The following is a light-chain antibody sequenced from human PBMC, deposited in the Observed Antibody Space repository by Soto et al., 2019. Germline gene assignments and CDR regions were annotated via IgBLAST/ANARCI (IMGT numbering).Light chain of an antibody. Sequence: QSALTQPASVSGSPGQSITISCTGTSSDVGGYNYVSWYQQHPGKAPKLMIYDVSSRPSGVSSRFSGSKSGNTASLTISGLQAEDEADYYCSSYTSSSTPLYVFGTGTKVTVL. CDR1: SSDVGGYNY. J-gene: IGLJ1*01. V-gene: IGLV2-14*01. CDR2: DVS. CDR3: SSYTSSSTPLYV.